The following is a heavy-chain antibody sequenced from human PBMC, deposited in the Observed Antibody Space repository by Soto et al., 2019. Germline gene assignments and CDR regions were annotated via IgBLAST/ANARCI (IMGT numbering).Heavy chain of an antibody. CDR3: AKGGGSKDYYDTSGYYLYYYYAMDV. CDR1: VFTFSSYA. D-gene: IGHD3-22*01. Sequence: EVQLLESGGGLVQPGGSLRLSCAGSVFTFSSYALTWVRQAPGKGLEWVSALSGSGVSTYYADSVKGRFTISRDNSKNTLYLQMNSLRAGDTAVYYCAKGGGSKDYYDTSGYYLYYYYAMDVWGQGTTVTVSS. J-gene: IGHJ6*02. CDR2: LSGSGVST. V-gene: IGHV3-23*01.